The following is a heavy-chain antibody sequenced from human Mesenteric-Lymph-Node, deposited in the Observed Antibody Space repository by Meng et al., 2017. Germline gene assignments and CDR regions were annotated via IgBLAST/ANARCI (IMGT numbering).Heavy chain of an antibody. V-gene: IGHV3-7*01. J-gene: IGHJ4*02. D-gene: IGHD3-22*01. CDR1: GFTFSNAW. CDR3: ARLPDSSGYYFFDN. CDR2: IKQDGSVK. Sequence: GESLKISCAASGFTFSNAWMSWVRQAPGKGLEWVANIKQDGSVKYYVDSVKGRFTISRDNAKNSLYLQMNSLRAEDTAVYYCARLPDSSGYYFFDNWGQGPLVTVSS.